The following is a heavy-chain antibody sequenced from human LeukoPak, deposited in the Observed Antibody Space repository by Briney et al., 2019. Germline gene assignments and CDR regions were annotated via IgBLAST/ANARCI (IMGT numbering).Heavy chain of an antibody. CDR1: GFTFSSYA. V-gene: IGHV3-23*01. CDR2: ISGSGGST. D-gene: IGHD4-17*01. CDR3: AKDTNGDYVDAFDI. Sequence: QTGGSLRLSCAASGFTFSSYAMSWVRQAPGKGLEWVSAISGSGGSTYYADSVKGRFTISRDNAKNSLYLQMNSLRAEDTALYYCAKDTNGDYVDAFDIWGQGTMVTVSS. J-gene: IGHJ3*02.